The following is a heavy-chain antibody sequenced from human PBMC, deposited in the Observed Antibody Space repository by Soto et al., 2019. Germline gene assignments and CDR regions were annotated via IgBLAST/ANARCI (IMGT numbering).Heavy chain of an antibody. D-gene: IGHD3-22*01. CDR1: GGSFSGYY. Sequence: QVQLQQWGAGLLKPSETLSLTCAVYGGSFSGYYWSWIRQPPGKGLEWIGEINHSGSTNYNPSLKSRVTISVDTSNNQFSLKLSSVTAADTAVYYCARALYYYDSSGYLGYWGQGTLVTVSS. CDR3: ARALYYYDSSGYLGY. J-gene: IGHJ4*02. CDR2: INHSGST. V-gene: IGHV4-34*01.